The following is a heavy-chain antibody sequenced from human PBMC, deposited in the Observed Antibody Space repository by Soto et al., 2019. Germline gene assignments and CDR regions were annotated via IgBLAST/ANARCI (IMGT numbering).Heavy chain of an antibody. CDR2: INPSSDAT. D-gene: IGHD2-15*01. CDR3: VRGLRWRDLDY. CDR1: RYTFIDYF. J-gene: IGHJ4*02. V-gene: IGHV1-2*02. Sequence: ASVKVSCKASRYTFIDYFIHWVRQAPGQGLEWMGCINPSSDATDDSQKFRGRVTMARDTSIGTASMELSRLRSDDNAVYYCVRGLRWRDLDYWGQGTPVTVSS.